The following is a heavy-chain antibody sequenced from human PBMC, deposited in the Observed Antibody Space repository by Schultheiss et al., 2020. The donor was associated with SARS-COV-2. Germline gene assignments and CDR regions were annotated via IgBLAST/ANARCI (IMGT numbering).Heavy chain of an antibody. Sequence: GESLKISCAASGFTFSSYEINWVRQAPGKGLEWVSTISGSGGSTYYADSVKGRFTISRDNAKNSLYLQMNSLRAEDTAVYYCARDTNGMDVWGQGTTVTVSS. CDR3: ARDTNGMDV. CDR2: ISGSGGST. CDR1: GFTFSSYE. J-gene: IGHJ6*02. V-gene: IGHV3-48*03.